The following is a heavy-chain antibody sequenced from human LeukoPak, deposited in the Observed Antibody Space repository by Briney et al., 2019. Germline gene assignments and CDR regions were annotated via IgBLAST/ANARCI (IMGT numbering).Heavy chain of an antibody. J-gene: IGHJ5*02. V-gene: IGHV1-18*01. D-gene: IGHD1-26*01. CDR3: ARDVHFGESGSYSNWFDP. CDR2: ISAYNGNT. Sequence: ASVKVSCKASCYTFTSYGISWVRQAPGQGLEWMGWISAYNGNTNYAQKLQGRVTMTTDTSTSTAYMELRSLRSDDTAVYFCARDVHFGESGSYSNWFDPWGQGTMVTVSS. CDR1: CYTFTSYG.